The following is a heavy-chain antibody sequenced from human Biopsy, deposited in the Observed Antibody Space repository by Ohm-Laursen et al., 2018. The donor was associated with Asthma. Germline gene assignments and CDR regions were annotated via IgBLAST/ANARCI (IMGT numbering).Heavy chain of an antibody. D-gene: IGHD3-22*01. J-gene: IGHJ4*02. V-gene: IGHV3-53*01. CDR2: IYSGGTS. CDR3: ARGDSSNWSHYYFDY. CDR1: GFAVSRDH. Sequence: SLRLSCSASGFAVSRDHMFWVRQAPGKGLEWVSVIYSGGTSHTADSVRGRFTISRDYSKNTLYLQMHSLRAEDTAVYYCARGDSSNWSHYYFDYWGQGTLVTVSS.